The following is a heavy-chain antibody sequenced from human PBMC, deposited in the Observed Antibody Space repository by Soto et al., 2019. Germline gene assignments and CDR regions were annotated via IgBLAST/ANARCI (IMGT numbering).Heavy chain of an antibody. CDR3: AKVLSSGGEGY. Sequence: PGGSLRLSCAASGFTFTSYAMSWVRQAPGKGLEWVSGISANGGSTYYADSVKGRFTIFRDNSKNTLYLQMNSLRAEDTALYYCAKVLSSGGEGYWGQGSLVTVSS. D-gene: IGHD6-19*01. V-gene: IGHV3-23*01. J-gene: IGHJ4*02. CDR2: ISANGGST. CDR1: GFTFTSYA.